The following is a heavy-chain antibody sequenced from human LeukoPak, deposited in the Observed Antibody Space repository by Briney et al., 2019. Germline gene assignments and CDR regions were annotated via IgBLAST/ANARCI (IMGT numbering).Heavy chain of an antibody. CDR3: AMNVIVPAAGPWFDP. Sequence: PSETLSLTCTVSGVSISTSYWSWVRQPAGKGLEWVGRFYPSGSANYNPSLKSRVTMSVDTSKNQFSLKLDSVTAADAAVYYCAMNVIVPAAGPWFDPWGQGTLVTVSS. V-gene: IGHV4-4*07. D-gene: IGHD2-2*01. J-gene: IGHJ5*02. CDR2: FYPSGSA. CDR1: GVSISTSY.